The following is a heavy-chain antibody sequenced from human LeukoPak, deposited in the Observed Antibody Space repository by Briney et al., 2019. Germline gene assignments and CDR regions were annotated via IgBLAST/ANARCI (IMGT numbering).Heavy chain of an antibody. Sequence: GGSLRLSCAASGFPFSSYAMSWVRQAPGKGLEWVSSITSPVGRIYYADSLKGRITISRDNARSTLYLQMNSLRAEDTAVYYCATDGRSSGWYGFDYWGQGILVTVSS. V-gene: IGHV3-21*01. CDR1: GFPFSSYA. CDR2: ITSPVGRI. CDR3: ATDGRSSGWYGFDY. J-gene: IGHJ4*02. D-gene: IGHD6-19*01.